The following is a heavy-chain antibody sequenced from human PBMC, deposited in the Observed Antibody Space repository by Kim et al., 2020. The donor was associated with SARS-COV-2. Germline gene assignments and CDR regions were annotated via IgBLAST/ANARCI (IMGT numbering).Heavy chain of an antibody. D-gene: IGHD3-22*01. J-gene: IGHJ6*02. CDR1: GYSFTSYW. V-gene: IGHV5-10-1*01. Sequence: GESLKISCKGSGYSFTSYWISWVRQMPGKGLEWMGRIDPSDSYTNYSPSFQGHVTISADKSISNAYMQWSSLQAPDTAMYYCARQSGDSSGCYYVAAYYYYYGMDVWGQGTTVTVSS. CDR2: IDPSDSYT. CDR3: ARQSGDSSGCYYVAAYYYYYGMDV.